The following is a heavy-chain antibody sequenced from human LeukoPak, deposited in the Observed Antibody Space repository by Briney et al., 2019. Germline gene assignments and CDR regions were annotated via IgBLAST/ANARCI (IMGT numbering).Heavy chain of an antibody. CDR1: GFTFSSYA. V-gene: IGHV3-30-3*01. Sequence: PGRSLRLSCAASGFTFSSYAMHWVRQAPGKGLEWVAVISYDGSNKYYADSVKGRFTISRDNSKNTLYLQMNSLRVEDTAVYYCARDIAAALGHFDYWGQGTLVTVSS. J-gene: IGHJ4*02. CDR2: ISYDGSNK. CDR3: ARDIAAALGHFDY. D-gene: IGHD6-13*01.